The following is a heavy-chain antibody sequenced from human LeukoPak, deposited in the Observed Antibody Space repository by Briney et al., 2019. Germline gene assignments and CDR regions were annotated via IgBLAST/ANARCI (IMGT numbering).Heavy chain of an antibody. D-gene: IGHD1-20*01. CDR2: IYYSGST. CDR1: GGSISSYY. J-gene: IGHJ6*03. V-gene: IGHV4-59*01. CDR3: ARDRRDEVPNWGNWNSALENYYYYYMDV. Sequence: PSETLSLTCTVSGGSISSYYWSWIRQPPGKGLEWIGYIYYSGSTNYNPSLKSRVTISVDTSKNQFSLKLSSVTAADTAVYYCARDRRDEVPNWGNWNSALENYYYYYMDVWGKGTTVTVSS.